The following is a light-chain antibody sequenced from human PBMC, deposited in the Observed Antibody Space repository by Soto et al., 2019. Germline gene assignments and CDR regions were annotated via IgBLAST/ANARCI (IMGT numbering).Light chain of an antibody. Sequence: EIVLTQSPGTLYLSPGERATLSCRASQSVSSSYLAWYQHKPGQAPRLLIYGASSRATGIPDSFSGSGSGTDFTLTISRLEPQDFAVYYCQQYGSSPHTFGQGTKLEIK. CDR2: GAS. CDR1: QSVSSSY. CDR3: QQYGSSPHT. V-gene: IGKV3-20*01. J-gene: IGKJ2*01.